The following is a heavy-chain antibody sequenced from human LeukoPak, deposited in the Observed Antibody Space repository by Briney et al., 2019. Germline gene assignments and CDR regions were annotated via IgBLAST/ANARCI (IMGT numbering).Heavy chain of an antibody. Sequence: ASVKVSCKASGYTFTGYYMYWVRQAPGQGLEWMGWINPNSGGTNYAQKFQGWVTMTRDTSISTAYMELSRLRSDDTAVYYCARGDIVVVPAAMGCFDYWGQGTLVTVSS. V-gene: IGHV1-2*04. D-gene: IGHD2-2*01. CDR1: GYTFTGYY. CDR3: ARGDIVVVPAAMGCFDY. CDR2: INPNSGGT. J-gene: IGHJ4*02.